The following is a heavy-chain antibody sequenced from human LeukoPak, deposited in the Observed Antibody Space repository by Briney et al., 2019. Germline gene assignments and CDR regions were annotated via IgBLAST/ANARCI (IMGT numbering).Heavy chain of an antibody. Sequence: GSLRLSCAASGFTFSSYGMHWVRQAPGKGLEWVAVISYDGSNKYYADSVKGRFTISRDNSKNTLYLQMNSLRAEDTAVYYCAKDSERSITMIVVAYYFDYWGQGTLVTVSS. D-gene: IGHD3-22*01. CDR2: ISYDGSNK. J-gene: IGHJ4*02. CDR1: GFTFSSYG. V-gene: IGHV3-30*18. CDR3: AKDSERSITMIVVAYYFDY.